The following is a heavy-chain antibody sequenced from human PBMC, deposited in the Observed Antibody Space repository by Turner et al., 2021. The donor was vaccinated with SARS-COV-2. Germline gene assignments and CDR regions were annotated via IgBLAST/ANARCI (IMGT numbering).Heavy chain of an antibody. D-gene: IGHD6-6*01. CDR3: AKGIAARSFYYYGMDV. Sequence: EVQLVESGGGLVQPGRSLRLPCAASGFTFDDYAMHWVRQAPGKGLEWVSGFTWNSGSIGYADSVKGRFTISRDNAKNSLYLQMDSLRAEDTALYYCAKGIAARSFYYYGMDVWGQGTTVTVSS. CDR1: GFTFDDYA. V-gene: IGHV3-9*01. J-gene: IGHJ6*02. CDR2: FTWNSGSI.